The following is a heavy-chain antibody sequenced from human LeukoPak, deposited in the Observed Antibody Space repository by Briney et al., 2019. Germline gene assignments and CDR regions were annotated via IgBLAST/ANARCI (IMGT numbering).Heavy chain of an antibody. CDR1: GYTFTSYY. V-gene: IGHV1-46*01. CDR2: INPTGGST. J-gene: IGHJ4*02. Sequence: ASVKVSCKASGYTFTSYYMHWVRQAPGQGLEWMGLINPTGGSTGYAQKFQGRVTMTRDMSTSTDYMELSSLRSEDTAMYYCARARTQYRDPFDYWGQGTLVTVSS. CDR3: ARARTQYRDPFDY. D-gene: IGHD1-14*01.